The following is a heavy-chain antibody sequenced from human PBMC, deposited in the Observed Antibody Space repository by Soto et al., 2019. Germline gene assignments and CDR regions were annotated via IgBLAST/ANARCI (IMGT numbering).Heavy chain of an antibody. CDR3: AREGPAPYYYYGMDV. V-gene: IGHV1-18*01. Sequence: QVQLVQSGGEVKKPGASVKVSCKTSGYSFTTYGISWVRQAPGQGLEWMGWISGYNGNTNYAQKFQGRVTXTPDPSXXTAYMELRSLRSDDTAVYYCAREGPAPYYYYGMDVWGQGSTVAVSS. CDR2: ISGYNGNT. J-gene: IGHJ6*02. CDR1: GYSFTTYG.